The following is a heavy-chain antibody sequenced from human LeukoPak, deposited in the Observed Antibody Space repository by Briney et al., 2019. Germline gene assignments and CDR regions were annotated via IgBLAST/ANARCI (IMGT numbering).Heavy chain of an antibody. CDR3: ARDSKLDIVATSTYYYYGMDV. J-gene: IGHJ6*04. Sequence: GGSLRLSCAASGFTFSSYEMSWVRQAPGKGLEWVSYISSSGSTIYYADSVKGRFTISRDNAKNSLYLQMNSLRAEDTAVYYCARDSKLDIVATSTYYYYGMDVWGKGTAVTVSS. CDR2: ISSSGSTI. CDR1: GFTFSSYE. V-gene: IGHV3-48*03. D-gene: IGHD5-12*01.